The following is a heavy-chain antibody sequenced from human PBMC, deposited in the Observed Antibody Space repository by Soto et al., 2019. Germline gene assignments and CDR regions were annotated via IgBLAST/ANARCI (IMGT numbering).Heavy chain of an antibody. V-gene: IGHV3-11*01. CDR3: AKSLAAAGLGDNWFDP. CDR2: IGTSGNTI. CDR1: GFTFSDYY. D-gene: IGHD6-13*01. Sequence: GGSLRLSCAASGFTFSDYYMSWIRQAPGKVLEWVSYIGTSGNTIYYADSVKGRFTISRDNAKNSLYLQMNSLRAEDTAVYYCAKSLAAAGLGDNWFDPWGQGTLVNVS. J-gene: IGHJ5*02.